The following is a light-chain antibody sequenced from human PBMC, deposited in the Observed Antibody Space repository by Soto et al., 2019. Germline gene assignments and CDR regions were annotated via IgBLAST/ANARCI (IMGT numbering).Light chain of an antibody. CDR1: SSDIGGYNY. V-gene: IGLV2-14*01. J-gene: IGLJ3*02. CDR3: SSYTSASTWV. CDR2: EVS. Sequence: QSVLTQPASVSGSPGQSITISCTGTSSDIGGYNYVSWYQQHPGKAPKLMIYEVSNRPSGVSDRFSGSKSGNTASLMISGLQAEDEADYHCSSYTSASTWVFGGGTKVTVL.